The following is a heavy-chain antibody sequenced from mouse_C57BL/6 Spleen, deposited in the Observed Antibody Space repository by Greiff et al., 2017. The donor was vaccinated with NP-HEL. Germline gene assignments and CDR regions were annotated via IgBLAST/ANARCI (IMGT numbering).Heavy chain of an antibody. CDR2: ISYDGSN. CDR1: GYSITSGYY. CDR3: SAYYSNFYYYAMDY. Sequence: EVQLMESGPGLVKPAKSLTLTCSVTGYSITSGYYWNWIRQPPGNKQEWMGYISYDGSNNYNASFKNRITITRDTSKNQFFLKLNSVTTEDTATYYCSAYYSNFYYYAMDYWGQGTSVTVSS. J-gene: IGHJ4*01. D-gene: IGHD2-5*01. V-gene: IGHV3-6*01.